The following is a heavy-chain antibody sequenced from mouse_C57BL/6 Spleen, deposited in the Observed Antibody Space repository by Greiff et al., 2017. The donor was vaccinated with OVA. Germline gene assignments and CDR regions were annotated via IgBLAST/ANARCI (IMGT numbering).Heavy chain of an antibody. D-gene: IGHD2-4*01. V-gene: IGHV1-53*01. J-gene: IGHJ3*01. CDR2: INPSNGGT. CDR3: ARPGPYDSWFAY. Sequence: QVQLKQPGTELVKPGASVKLSCKASGYTFTSYWMHWVKQRPGQGLEWIGNINPSNGGTNYNEKFKSKATLTVDKSSSTAYMQLSSLTSEDSAVYYCARPGPYDSWFAYWGQGTLGTVSA. CDR1: GYTFTSYW.